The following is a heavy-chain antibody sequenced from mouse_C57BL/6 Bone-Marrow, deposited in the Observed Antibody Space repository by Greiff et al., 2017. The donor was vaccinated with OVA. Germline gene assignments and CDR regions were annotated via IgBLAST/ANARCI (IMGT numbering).Heavy chain of an antibody. D-gene: IGHD2-4*01. CDR2: ISYSGST. V-gene: IGHV3-8*01. CDR1: GYSITSDY. Sequence: EVQLQQSGPGLAKPSQTLSLTCSVTGYSITSDYWNWIRKFPGNKLEYMGYISYSGSTYYTPSLKSRISITRDTSKNQYYLQLNSVTTEDTATYYCAGCPRYDYYWYFDVWGTGTTVTVSS. J-gene: IGHJ1*03. CDR3: AGCPRYDYYWYFDV.